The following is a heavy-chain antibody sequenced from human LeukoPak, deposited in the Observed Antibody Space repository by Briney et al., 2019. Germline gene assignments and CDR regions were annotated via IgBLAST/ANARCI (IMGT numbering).Heavy chain of an antibody. CDR3: ARAPIFGVVKGADYYYYYMDV. D-gene: IGHD3-3*02. CDR2: IYTSGST. CDR1: GGSISSYY. V-gene: IGHV4-4*07. Sequence: SETLSLTCTVSGGSISSYYWSWIRQPAGKGLEWIGRIYTSGSTNYNPSLKSRVTMSVDTSKNQFSLKLSSVTAADTAVYYCARAPIFGVVKGADYYYYYMDVWGKETTVTVSS. J-gene: IGHJ6*03.